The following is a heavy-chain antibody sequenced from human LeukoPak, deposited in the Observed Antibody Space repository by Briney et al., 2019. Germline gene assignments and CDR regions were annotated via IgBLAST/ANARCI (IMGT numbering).Heavy chain of an antibody. Sequence: GGSLRLSCAASGFTFSTYAMHWVRQAPGKGLEWVSAISGSGGSTYYADSVKGRFTISRDNSKNTLYLQMNSLRAEDTAVYYCAKDQSGIHGSWYVWDFDYWGQGTLVTVSS. CDR2: ISGSGGST. J-gene: IGHJ4*02. CDR3: AKDQSGIHGSWYVWDFDY. CDR1: GFTFSTYA. D-gene: IGHD6-13*01. V-gene: IGHV3-23*01.